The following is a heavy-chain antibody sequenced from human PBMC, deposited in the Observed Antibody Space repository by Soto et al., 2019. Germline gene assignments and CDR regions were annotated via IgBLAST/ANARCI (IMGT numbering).Heavy chain of an antibody. CDR1: GFTVSSNY. CDR2: IYSGGST. J-gene: IGHJ3*02. Sequence: GGSLRLSCAASGFTVSSNYMSWVRQAPGKGLEWVSVIYSGGSTYYADSVKGRFTISRDNSKNTLYLQLNSLRAEDTAVYYCARVSGGSCYAASCAFDIWGQGTMVTVSS. CDR3: ARVSGGSCYAASCAFDI. V-gene: IGHV3-53*05. D-gene: IGHD2-15*01.